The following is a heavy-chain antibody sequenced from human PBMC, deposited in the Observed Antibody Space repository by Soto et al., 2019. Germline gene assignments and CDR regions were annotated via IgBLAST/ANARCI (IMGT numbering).Heavy chain of an antibody. Sequence: EVQMVASGGGLVQPGGSLTLSCAASGFTFSESAIHWVRQASGKGLEWVGHIRSKANNYATAYAASVKGRFTISRDDSKNTASLQMSSLKTEDTAVYYCSRSRVGYNPIDYWGQGTLVTVSS. V-gene: IGHV3-73*02. D-gene: IGHD5-12*01. CDR3: SRSRVGYNPIDY. CDR1: GFTFSESA. CDR2: IRSKANNYAT. J-gene: IGHJ4*02.